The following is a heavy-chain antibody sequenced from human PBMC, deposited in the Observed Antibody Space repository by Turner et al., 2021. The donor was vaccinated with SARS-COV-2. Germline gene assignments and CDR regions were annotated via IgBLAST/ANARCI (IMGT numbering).Heavy chain of an antibody. J-gene: IGHJ4*02. CDR2: ISYDGSNK. CDR1: GFPFSSYG. CDR3: ARDLFQDYGSGSYRLDY. D-gene: IGHD3-10*01. V-gene: IGHV3-30*03. Sequence: QVQLVESGGGVVQPGRSLRLACAASGFPFSSYGMHWVRQAPGKGLEWVAVISYDGSNKYYADSVKGRFTISRDNSKNTLYLQMNSLRAEDTAVYYCARDLFQDYGSGSYRLDYWGQGTLVTVSS.